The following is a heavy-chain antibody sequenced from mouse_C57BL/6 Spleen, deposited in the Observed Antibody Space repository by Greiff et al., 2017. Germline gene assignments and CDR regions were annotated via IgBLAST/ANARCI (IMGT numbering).Heavy chain of an antibody. D-gene: IGHD1-1*01. Sequence: VQLQQPGAELVKPGASVKLSCKASGYTFTSYWMHWVKQRPGQGLEWIGMIHPNSGSTNYNEKFKSKATLTVDKSSSTAYMQLSSLTSEDSAVYYCARGHFITTVVADYWGQGTTLTVSS. CDR1: GYTFTSYW. J-gene: IGHJ2*01. V-gene: IGHV1-64*01. CDR3: ARGHFITTVVADY. CDR2: IHPNSGST.